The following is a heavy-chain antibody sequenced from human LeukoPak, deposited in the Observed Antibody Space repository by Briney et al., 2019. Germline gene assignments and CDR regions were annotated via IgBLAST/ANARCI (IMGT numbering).Heavy chain of an antibody. Sequence: ASVKVSCKASGYTFTSYGISWVRQAPGHRLEWMGWISAYDGNTNYAQKLQGRLSMTTDTSTNTSYMELRSLRSDDTAVYYCARGHCTNTNCSGRFDPWGQGTLVTVSS. D-gene: IGHD2-2*01. CDR2: ISAYDGNT. J-gene: IGHJ5*02. CDR1: GYTFTSYG. CDR3: ARGHCTNTNCSGRFDP. V-gene: IGHV1-18*01.